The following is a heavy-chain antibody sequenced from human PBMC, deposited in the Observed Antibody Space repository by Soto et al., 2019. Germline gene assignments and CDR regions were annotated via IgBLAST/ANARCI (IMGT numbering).Heavy chain of an antibody. J-gene: IGHJ5*02. Sequence: SETLSLTCAVSGGSISSGGYSWSWIRQPPGKGLEWIGYIYHSGSTYYNPSLKSRVTISVDRSKNQFSLKLSSVTAADTAVYYCARGGSGPLNWFDPWGQGTLVTVSS. CDR2: IYHSGST. V-gene: IGHV4-30-2*01. CDR1: GGSISSGGYS. CDR3: ARGGSGPLNWFDP.